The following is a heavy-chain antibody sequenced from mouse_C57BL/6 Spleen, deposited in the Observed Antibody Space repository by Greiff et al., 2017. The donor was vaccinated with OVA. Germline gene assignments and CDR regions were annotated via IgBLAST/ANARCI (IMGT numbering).Heavy chain of an antibody. CDR2: IVPSDSYT. CDR3: ARHGSSLYAMDY. D-gene: IGHD1-1*01. J-gene: IGHJ4*01. V-gene: IGHV1-69*01. Sequence: QVQLQQPGAELVMPGASVKLSCKASGYTFTSYWMHWVKQRPGQGLEWIGEIVPSDSYTNYNQKFKGKSTLTVDKSSSTAYMQLSSLTSEDSAVYYCARHGSSLYAMDYWGQGTSVTVSS. CDR1: GYTFTSYW.